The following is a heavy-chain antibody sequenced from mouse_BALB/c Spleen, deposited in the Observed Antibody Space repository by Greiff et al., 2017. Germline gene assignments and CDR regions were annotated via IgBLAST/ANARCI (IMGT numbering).Heavy chain of an antibody. CDR3: ASPYGNYEYYAMDY. V-gene: IGHV1-9*01. D-gene: IGHD2-10*02. CDR1: GYTFSSYW. J-gene: IGHJ4*01. Sequence: VKLMESGAELMKPGASVKISCKATGYTFSSYWIEWVKQRPGHGLEWIGEILPGSGSTNYNEKFKGKATFTADTSSNTAYMQLSSLTSEDSAVYYCASPYGNYEYYAMDYWGQGTSVTVSS. CDR2: ILPGSGST.